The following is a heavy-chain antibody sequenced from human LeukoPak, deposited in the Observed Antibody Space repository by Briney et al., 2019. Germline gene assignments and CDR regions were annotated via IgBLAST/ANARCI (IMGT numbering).Heavy chain of an antibody. Sequence: GGSLRLSCVASGFTFSSYAMSWVRQAPGKGLEWVSTIAGSGATTYYADSVKGRFTISRDNSKNTLYLQMNSLRAEDTAVYYCAKYIVGNSDSYWGQGTLITVSS. J-gene: IGHJ4*02. V-gene: IGHV3-23*01. CDR2: IAGSGATT. CDR3: AKYIVGNSDSY. D-gene: IGHD1-26*01. CDR1: GFTFSSYA.